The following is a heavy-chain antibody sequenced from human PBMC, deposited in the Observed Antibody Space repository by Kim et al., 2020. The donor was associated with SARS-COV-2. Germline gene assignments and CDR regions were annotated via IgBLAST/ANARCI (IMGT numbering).Heavy chain of an antibody. CDR3: ARDPSYSSSSVSFDY. CDR2: ISYDGSNK. D-gene: IGHD6-6*01. V-gene: IGHV3-30-3*01. Sequence: GGSLRLSCAASGFTFSSYAMHWVRQAPGKGLEWVAVISYDGSNKYYADSVKGRFTISRDNSKNTLYLQMNSLRAEDTAVYYCARDPSYSSSSVSFDYWG. CDR1: GFTFSSYA. J-gene: IGHJ4*01.